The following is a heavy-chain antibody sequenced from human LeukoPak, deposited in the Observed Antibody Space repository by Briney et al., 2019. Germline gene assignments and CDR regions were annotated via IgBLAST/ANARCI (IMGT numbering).Heavy chain of an antibody. CDR3: ARVLTIFGVVGYFDY. J-gene: IGHJ4*02. D-gene: IGHD3-3*01. CDR1: GGSISSYY. Sequence: KPSETLSLTCTVSGGSISSYYWSWIRQPPGKGLEWIGYIYYSGSTNYNPSLKSRVTISVDTSKNQFSLKLSSVTAADTAVYYCARVLTIFGVVGYFDYWGQGTLVTVSS. V-gene: IGHV4-59*01. CDR2: IYYSGST.